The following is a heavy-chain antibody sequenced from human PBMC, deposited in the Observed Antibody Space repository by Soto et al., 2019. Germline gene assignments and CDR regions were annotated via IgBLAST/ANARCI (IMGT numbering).Heavy chain of an antibody. J-gene: IGHJ6*02. CDR1: GYTFTSYA. CDR2: INAGNGNT. Sequence: ASVKVSCKASGYTFTSYAMHWVRQAPGQRLEWMGWINAGNGNTGYAQKFQGRVTMTRNTSISTAYMELSSLRSEDTAVYYCARGTYYDFWSGPGAYYYGMDVWGQGTTVTVSS. CDR3: ARGTYYDFWSGPGAYYYGMDV. V-gene: IGHV1-3*01. D-gene: IGHD3-3*01.